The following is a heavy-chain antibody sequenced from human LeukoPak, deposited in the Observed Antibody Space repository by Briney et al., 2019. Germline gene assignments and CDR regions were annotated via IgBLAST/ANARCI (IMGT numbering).Heavy chain of an antibody. CDR1: GYTFTSYG. V-gene: IGHV1-18*01. CDR3: AMSPSLRVAVAGTLDY. Sequence: GASVKVSCKASGYTFTSYGISWVRQAPGQGLEWMEWISAYNGNTNYAQKLQGRVTMTTDTSTSTAYMELRSLRSDDTAVYYCAMSPSLRVAVAGTLDYWGQGTLVTVSS. J-gene: IGHJ4*02. D-gene: IGHD6-19*01. CDR2: ISAYNGNT.